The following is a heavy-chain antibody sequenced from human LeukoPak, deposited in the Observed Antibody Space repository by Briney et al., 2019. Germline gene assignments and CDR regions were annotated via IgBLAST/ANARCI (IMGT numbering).Heavy chain of an antibody. D-gene: IGHD4-17*01. Sequence: PGGSLRLSCAASGFTFSSYGMSWVRQAPGKGLEWVSGISGSGGTTYYADSVKGRFTISRDNAKNSLYLQMNSLRAEDTAVYYCARDLSGHGLRRKNHYMDVWGKGTTVTVSS. V-gene: IGHV3-23*01. CDR2: ISGSGGTT. CDR3: ARDLSGHGLRRKNHYMDV. CDR1: GFTFSSYG. J-gene: IGHJ6*03.